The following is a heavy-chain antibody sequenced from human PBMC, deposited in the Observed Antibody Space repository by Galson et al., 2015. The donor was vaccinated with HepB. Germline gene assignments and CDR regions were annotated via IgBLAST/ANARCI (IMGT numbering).Heavy chain of an antibody. V-gene: IGHV5-51*01. CDR2: IDPGDSDT. Sequence: QSGAEVKKPGESLKISCKASGYSFTNYWIAWVRQMPGKGLEWMGIIDPGDSDTRYSPSFEGQVIISADMSINAVYLQWSSLKASDTAMYYCARHGGGPLWYFYGMDVWGQGTTVTVPS. D-gene: IGHD5-18*01. CDR3: ARHGGGPLWYFYGMDV. CDR1: GYSFTNYW. J-gene: IGHJ6*02.